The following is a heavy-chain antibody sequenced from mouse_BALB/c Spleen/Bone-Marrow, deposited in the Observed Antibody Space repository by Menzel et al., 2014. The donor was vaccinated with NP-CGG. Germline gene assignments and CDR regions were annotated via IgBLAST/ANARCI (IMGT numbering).Heavy chain of an antibody. CDR2: IDPSDSET. D-gene: IGHD2-3*01. V-gene: IGHV1-74*01. J-gene: IGHJ4*01. CDR1: GYTFTSYW. CDR3: ARALGDGYYYAMDY. Sequence: VKLMESGGDLVKPGAPVKLSCKASGYTFTSYWMNWVKQRPGRGLEWIGRIDPSDSETHYNQKFKDKATLTVDKSSSTAYIQLSSLTSEDSAVYYCARALGDGYYYAMDYWGQGTPVTVSS.